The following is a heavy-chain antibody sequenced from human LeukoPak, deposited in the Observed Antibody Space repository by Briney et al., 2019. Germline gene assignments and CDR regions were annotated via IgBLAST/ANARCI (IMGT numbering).Heavy chain of an antibody. D-gene: IGHD1-26*01. CDR2: VWYVGREK. V-gene: IGHV3-33*01. CDR3: ARGEARDIWYFAY. J-gene: IGHJ4*02. CDR1: LFSFSEYG. Sequence: GGSLRVPCVQSLFSFSEYGIQWVRPSPPKGLEGVAFVWYVGREKYYADSVKGRFIVSKDNSRTTLHLQMNGLRSEDTAVYFCARGEARDIWYFAYWGQGIRVTVSS.